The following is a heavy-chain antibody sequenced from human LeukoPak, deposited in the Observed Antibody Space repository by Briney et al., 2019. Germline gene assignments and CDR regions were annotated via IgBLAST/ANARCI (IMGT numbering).Heavy chain of an antibody. CDR1: GGSINTYY. CDR2: IYSTGIT. J-gene: IGHJ5*02. Sequence: PSETLSLTCTVSGGSINTYYWSWIRQPAGKGLEWIGRIYSTGITTHNPSLKGRVTMSVDTSKNQFSLKLSSVTAADTAVYYCARPQSGLGWFDPWGQGILVTVSS. CDR3: ARPQSGLGWFDP. V-gene: IGHV4-4*07.